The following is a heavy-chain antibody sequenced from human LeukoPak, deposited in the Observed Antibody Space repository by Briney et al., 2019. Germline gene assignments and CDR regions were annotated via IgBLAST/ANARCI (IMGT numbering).Heavy chain of an antibody. CDR1: GDSISSYY. CDR2: IYHSGST. Sequence: SETLSLTCTVSGDSISSYYWSWIRQPPEKGLEWIGDIYHSGSTNYNPSLKSRVTISVDTSKNQFSLKLNSVTAADTAVYYCARDEPVAHDAFDIWGQGTMVTVSS. CDR3: ARDEPVAHDAFDI. J-gene: IGHJ3*02. V-gene: IGHV4-59*01. D-gene: IGHD4-23*01.